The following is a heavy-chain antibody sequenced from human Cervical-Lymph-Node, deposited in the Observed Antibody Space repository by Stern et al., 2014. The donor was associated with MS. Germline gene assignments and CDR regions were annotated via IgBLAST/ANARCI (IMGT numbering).Heavy chain of an antibody. Sequence: DQLVESGAEVKKPGASVKVPCKASGYIFTGYYLHWVRQAPGQRLEWMGRIDPNSGDTKYAQNFQDRVTMIRDTSISTAYMELSRLRSDDTAVYYCARSLNWNDVEDYHYGLDVWGQGTTVTVSS. CDR2: IDPNSGDT. CDR3: ARSLNWNDVEDYHYGLDV. CDR1: GYIFTGYY. J-gene: IGHJ6*02. D-gene: IGHD1-1*01. V-gene: IGHV1-2*06.